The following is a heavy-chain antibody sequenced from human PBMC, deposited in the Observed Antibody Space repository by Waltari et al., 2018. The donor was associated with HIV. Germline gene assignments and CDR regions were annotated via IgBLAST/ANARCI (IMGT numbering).Heavy chain of an antibody. Sequence: QVQLQESGPRLVKPSETLSLSCTVSGDSISSGSYYWSWIRQPAGAGLAWVGRSYVSGKTKYSPSLNSRVTMSVETSTNKFALEMTSVTASDTAIYYCARATWAKTKAGWDRYFDKWGPGILVTVSS. CDR3: ARATWAKTKAGWDRYFDK. J-gene: IGHJ4*02. CDR1: GDSISSGSYY. CDR2: SYVSGKT. V-gene: IGHV4-61*02. D-gene: IGHD3-9*01.